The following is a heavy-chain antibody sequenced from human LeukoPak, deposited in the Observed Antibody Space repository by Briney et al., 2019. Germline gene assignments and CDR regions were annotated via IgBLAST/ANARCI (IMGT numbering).Heavy chain of an antibody. V-gene: IGHV3-23*01. CDR1: GFTFSTYA. J-gene: IGHJ4*02. D-gene: IGHD3-22*01. CDR2: ITTGGIT. CDR3: AKHGTSGYNFFDS. Sequence: GGSLRLSCAASGFTFSTYAMTWVRQAPGRGLEWVSTITTGGITYHADSVKGRFTISRDISKSTLYLQMNGLRAEDTAMSYCAKHGTSGYNFFDSWGQGTLVTVSS.